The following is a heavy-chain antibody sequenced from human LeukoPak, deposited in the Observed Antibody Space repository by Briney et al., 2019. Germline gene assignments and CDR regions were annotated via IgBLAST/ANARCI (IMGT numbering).Heavy chain of an antibody. D-gene: IGHD3-22*01. CDR3: TSRRSYYDSSWYYSVEFDC. CDR2: IRSKRCNGAT. Sequence: PGGSLRLSCSASGFTFGDYTMSWLRQAPGKGQEWVGLIRSKRCNGATEYAASVKGRFTVSRDDSNNIAYLQMNSLKDEGAAGYYCTSRRSYYDSSWYYSVEFDCGGQGTRVTVSS. J-gene: IGHJ4*02. V-gene: IGHV3-49*03. CDR1: GFTFGDYT.